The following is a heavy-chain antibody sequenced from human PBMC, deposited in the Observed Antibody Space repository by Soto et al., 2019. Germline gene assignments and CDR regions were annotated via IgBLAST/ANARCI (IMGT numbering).Heavy chain of an antibody. J-gene: IGHJ4*02. CDR2: IYYSGST. CDR3: ARGGGIAAAGPYKFDY. D-gene: IGHD6-13*01. Sequence: SETLSLTCTVSGGSISSGGYYWSWIRQLPGKGLEWIGYIYYSGSTYYNPSLKSRVTISVDTSKNQFSLKLSSVTAADTAAYYCARGGGIAAAGPYKFDYWGQGTLVTVSS. CDR1: GGSISSGGYY. V-gene: IGHV4-31*03.